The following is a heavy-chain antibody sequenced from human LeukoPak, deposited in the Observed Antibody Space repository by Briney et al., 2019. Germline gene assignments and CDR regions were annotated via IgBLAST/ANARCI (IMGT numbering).Heavy chain of an antibody. CDR1: GGSISSSPYY. Sequence: SETLSLTCTVAGGSISSSPYYWGWIRQPPGKGPEWIGSISYSGNMYRNPSLMSRVTISVDTSMNQFSLKLTSVTAADTAVYHCARHGGAMGNVDYWGQGALVTVSS. D-gene: IGHD3-16*01. J-gene: IGHJ4*02. CDR3: ARHGGAMGNVDY. CDR2: ISYSGNM. V-gene: IGHV4-39*01.